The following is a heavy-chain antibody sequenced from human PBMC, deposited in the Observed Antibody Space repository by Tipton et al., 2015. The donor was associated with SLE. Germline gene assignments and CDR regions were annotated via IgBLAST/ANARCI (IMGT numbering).Heavy chain of an antibody. CDR1: GFTFSSYA. CDR3: ARVERGGFDY. D-gene: IGHD3-16*01. J-gene: IGHJ4*02. Sequence: SLRLSCAASGFTFSSYAMHWVRQAPGKGLEWVAVISYDGSNKYYADSVKGRFTISRDNSKNTLYLQMNSLRAEDTAVYYCARVERGGFDYWGQGTLVTVSS. CDR2: ISYDGSNK. V-gene: IGHV3-30-3*01.